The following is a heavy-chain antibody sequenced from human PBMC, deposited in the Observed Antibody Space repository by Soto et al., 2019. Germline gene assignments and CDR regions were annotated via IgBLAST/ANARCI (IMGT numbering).Heavy chain of an antibody. V-gene: IGHV4-59*01. Sequence: SETLSLTCTVADGSSSRYYWSWIRQPPGKGLEWIGYIYYSGSTNYNPSLKSRVTISVDTSKNQFSLKLSSVTAADTAVYYCARGHFKYYDSSGYYHLDYWGQGTLVTVSS. CDR1: DGSSSRYY. J-gene: IGHJ4*02. CDR2: IYYSGST. D-gene: IGHD3-22*01. CDR3: ARGHFKYYDSSGYYHLDY.